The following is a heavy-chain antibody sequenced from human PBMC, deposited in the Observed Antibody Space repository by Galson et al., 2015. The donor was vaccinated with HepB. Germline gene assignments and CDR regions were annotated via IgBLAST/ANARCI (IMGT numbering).Heavy chain of an antibody. Sequence: SVKVSCKASGYTFTGYYMHWVRQAPGQGLEWMGWINPNSGGTNYAQKFQGWVTMTRDTSISTAYMELSRLRSDDTAVYYCARDGALYSSSWAFDYWGQGTLVTVSS. D-gene: IGHD6-13*01. V-gene: IGHV1-2*04. CDR2: INPNSGGT. CDR1: GYTFTGYY. CDR3: ARDGALYSSSWAFDY. J-gene: IGHJ4*02.